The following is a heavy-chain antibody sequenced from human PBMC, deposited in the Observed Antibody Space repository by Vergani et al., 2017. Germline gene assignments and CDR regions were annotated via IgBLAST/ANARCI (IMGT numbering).Heavy chain of an antibody. Sequence: EMQLVESGGGLVQPGGSLRLSCAASGFTFSSYWMSWVRQAPGKGLEWVANIKQDGSEKYYVDSVKGRFTISRDNAKNSLYLQMNSLRAEDTAVYYCARAFPEYSSSWYLPNWFDPWGQGTLVTVSS. CDR3: ARAFPEYSSSWYLPNWFDP. CDR2: IKQDGSEK. J-gene: IGHJ5*02. CDR1: GFTFSSYW. D-gene: IGHD6-13*01. V-gene: IGHV3-7*03.